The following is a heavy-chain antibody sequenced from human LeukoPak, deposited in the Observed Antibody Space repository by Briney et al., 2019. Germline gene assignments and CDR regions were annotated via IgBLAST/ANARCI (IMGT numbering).Heavy chain of an antibody. CDR3: ARSERIIMILGGAFDV. D-gene: IGHD3-22*01. J-gene: IGHJ3*01. Sequence: SETLSLTCTVSGDSISSYYWSWIRQPPGKGREWIGYIYYSGGTNYNPSLKSRVTISVDTSKNQFSPKLSSVTAADTAVYFCARSERIIMILGGAFDVWGQGTMVTVSS. V-gene: IGHV4-59*08. CDR1: GDSISSYY. CDR2: IYYSGGT.